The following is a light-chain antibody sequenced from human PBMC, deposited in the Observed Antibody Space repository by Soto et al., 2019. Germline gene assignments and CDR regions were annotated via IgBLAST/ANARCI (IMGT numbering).Light chain of an antibody. CDR2: DVS. V-gene: IGLV2-11*01. J-gene: IGLJ1*01. Sequence: QSVLTQPRSVSGSPGQSVTISCTGTSSDVGGYNYVSWYQQHPGKAPKLMIYDVSKRPSGVPDRFSGSKSGNTASLTISGLQAEDEADYYCSSYTSSSHYVFGTGTKGT. CDR1: SSDVGGYNY. CDR3: SSYTSSSHYV.